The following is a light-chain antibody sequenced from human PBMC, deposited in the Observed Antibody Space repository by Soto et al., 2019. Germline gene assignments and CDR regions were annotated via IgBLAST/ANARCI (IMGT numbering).Light chain of an antibody. Sequence: EIVLTQSPATLSLSPGERATLSRRASQSVRSYLAWYQQKPGQTPRLLIYDAFNRATGIPARFSGSGSGTDFTLTISSLEPEDFAVYYCQQRGNWPQTFGPGTKVDI. J-gene: IGKJ3*01. CDR1: QSVRSY. V-gene: IGKV3-11*01. CDR2: DAF. CDR3: QQRGNWPQT.